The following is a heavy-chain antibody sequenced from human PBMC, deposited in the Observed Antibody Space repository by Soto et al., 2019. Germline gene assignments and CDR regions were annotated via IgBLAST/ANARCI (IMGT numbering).Heavy chain of an antibody. Sequence: PGGSLRLSCAASGSTFSSYGMHWGRQAPGKGLEWVEVISYDGSNKYYADSVKGRFTISRDNSKNTLYLQMNSLRAEDTAVYYCAKDDFGGRSGPIDYWGQGTLVNVSS. D-gene: IGHD3-10*01. V-gene: IGHV3-30*18. CDR2: ISYDGSNK. J-gene: IGHJ4*02. CDR1: GSTFSSYG. CDR3: AKDDFGGRSGPIDY.